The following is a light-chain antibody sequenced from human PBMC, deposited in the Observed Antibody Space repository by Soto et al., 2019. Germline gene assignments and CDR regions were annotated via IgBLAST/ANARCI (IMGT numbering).Light chain of an antibody. CDR2: WAS. Sequence: DIVMTQSPDSLAVSLGERATINCKSSQSVLYSSNNKNYLAWYQQKPGQPPKLLIYWASTRESGVPDRFSGSGSGTDFTLTISSLQAEDVAVYYCMQSIQLPRTFGQGTKVEIK. CDR3: MQSIQLPRT. V-gene: IGKV4-1*01. J-gene: IGKJ1*01. CDR1: QSVLYSSNNKNY.